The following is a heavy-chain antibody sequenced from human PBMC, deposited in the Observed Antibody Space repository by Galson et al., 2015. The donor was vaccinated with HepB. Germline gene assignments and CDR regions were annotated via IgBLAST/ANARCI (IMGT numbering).Heavy chain of an antibody. D-gene: IGHD3-3*01. CDR2: MDYSGNT. CDR1: GGSISGYY. CDR3: ARENITNSASYGLDV. J-gene: IGHJ6*02. Sequence: ETLSLTCTVSGGSISGYYWSWIRQPPGKGLQWIAYMDYSGNTNYKPSLQSRVSTSLDTAGAQFYLKLTSVTAADTAVYYCARENITNSASYGLDVWGQGTTVTVSS. V-gene: IGHV4-59*12.